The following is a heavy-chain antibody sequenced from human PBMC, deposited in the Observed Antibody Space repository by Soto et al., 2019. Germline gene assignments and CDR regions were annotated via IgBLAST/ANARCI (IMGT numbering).Heavy chain of an antibody. CDR3: ARAIRDQLLSDY. CDR2: MNPESTNT. CDR1: GYTFTNYD. V-gene: IGHV1-8*01. D-gene: IGHD1-26*01. Sequence: QVQLVQSGAEVKQPGASVKVSCRTSGYTFTNYDISWVRQATGQGLEWMGWMNPESTNTGYAQKFQGRVTMTRDTPISTAYMELNSLTSEDKAVYYCARAIRDQLLSDYWGQGTLVTVSS. J-gene: IGHJ4*02.